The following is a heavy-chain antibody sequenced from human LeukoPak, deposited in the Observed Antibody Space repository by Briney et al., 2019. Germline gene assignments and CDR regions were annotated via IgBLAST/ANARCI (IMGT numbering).Heavy chain of an antibody. J-gene: IGHJ3*02. CDR3: ARDPLTYYDFWSGYPEGSAFDI. V-gene: IGHV4-38-2*02. D-gene: IGHD3-3*01. CDR2: IYHSGST. CDR1: GYSISNGYY. Sequence: SETLSLTCTVSGYSISNGYYWGWIRQPPGKGLEWIGSIYHSGSTYCNPSLKSRVTISVDTSKNQFSLKLSSVTAADTAVYYCARDPLTYYDFWSGYPEGSAFDIWGQGTMATVSS.